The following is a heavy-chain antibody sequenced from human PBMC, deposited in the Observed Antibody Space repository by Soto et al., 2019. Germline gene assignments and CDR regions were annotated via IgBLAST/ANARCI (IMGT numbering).Heavy chain of an antibody. J-gene: IGHJ4*02. CDR3: NSLRVEDTALYYCAKDYYSDSNGSHFDY. CDR2: IYYAGST. CDR1: GGTVISYF. Sequence: LALTCAVCGGTVISYFWSWTWQHPGRGLEWIGFIYYAGSTKYNPSLNSRVTISVDTSKNQFSLTVTSVTAENSLYLHMNSLRVEDTALYYCAKDYYSDSNGSHFDYWGQGTQVTVSS. D-gene: IGHD3-22*01. V-gene: IGHV4-59*02.